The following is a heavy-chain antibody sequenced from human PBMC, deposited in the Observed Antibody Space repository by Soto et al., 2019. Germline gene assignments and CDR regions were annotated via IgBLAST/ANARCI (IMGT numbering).Heavy chain of an antibody. V-gene: IGHV3-48*02. CDR3: VRDDKWAFDI. Sequence: EAHLVESGGGLVQPGRSRRLSCAASGFTFSSYAFNWVRQAPGKGLEWISYISVGSGSIFYADSVKGRFTISRDDAQNSLYLQINTLRDEDAAIYFCVRDDKWAFDIWGQGTTVIVSS. J-gene: IGHJ3*02. D-gene: IGHD1-26*01. CDR1: GFTFSSYA. CDR2: ISVGSGSI.